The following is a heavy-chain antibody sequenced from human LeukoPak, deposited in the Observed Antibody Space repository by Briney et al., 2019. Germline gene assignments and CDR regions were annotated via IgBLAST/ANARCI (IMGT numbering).Heavy chain of an antibody. D-gene: IGHD3-3*01. J-gene: IGHJ6*02. CDR3: ARGSGYYDFWSGYAAPLDYYYYYGMDV. CDR2: MNPNSGNT. Sequence: ASVKVSCKASGYTFTGYYMHWVRQATGQGLEWMGWMNPNSGNTGYAQKFQGRVTMTRNTSISTAYMELSSLRSEDTAVYYCARGSGYYDFWSGYAAPLDYYYYYGMDVWGQGTTVTVSS. V-gene: IGHV1-8*02. CDR1: GYTFTGYY.